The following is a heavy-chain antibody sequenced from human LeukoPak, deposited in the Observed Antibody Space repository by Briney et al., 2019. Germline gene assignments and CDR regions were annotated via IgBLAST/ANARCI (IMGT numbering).Heavy chain of an antibody. CDR1: GFTVGSNY. Sequence: GGSLRLSCAASGFTVGSNYMSWVRQAPGKGLEWVANIKQDGSEKYYVDSVKGRFTISRDNAKNSLYLQMNSLRAEDTAVYYCARELEWELPIDYWGQGTLVTVSS. CDR3: ARELEWELPIDY. J-gene: IGHJ4*02. V-gene: IGHV3-7*01. D-gene: IGHD1-26*01. CDR2: IKQDGSEK.